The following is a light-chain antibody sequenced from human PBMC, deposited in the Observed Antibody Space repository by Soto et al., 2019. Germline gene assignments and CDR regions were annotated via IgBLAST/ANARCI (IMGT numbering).Light chain of an antibody. J-gene: IGKJ2*01. Sequence: EIVLTQSPGTLSLSAGERATLSCRADQSVSSSQLAWYQQKPGQAPRLLIYGASSRATGIPDRFSGSGSGTDFTLTINRLEPEDFAVYYCQQYGTSLPFTFGQGTKLEIK. CDR3: QQYGTSLPFT. CDR2: GAS. V-gene: IGKV3-20*01. CDR1: QSVSSSQ.